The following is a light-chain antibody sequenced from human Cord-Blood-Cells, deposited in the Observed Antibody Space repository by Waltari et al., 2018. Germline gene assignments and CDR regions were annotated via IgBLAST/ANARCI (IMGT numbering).Light chain of an antibody. V-gene: IGKV3-11*01. Sequence: ELVLTQSPATLSMCPGERATLSCRASQSVSSYLAWYQQKPGQAPRLLIYDASNRATGIPARFSGSGSGTDFTLTISSLEPEDFAVYYCQQRSNWWTFGQGTKVEIK. CDR1: QSVSSY. J-gene: IGKJ1*01. CDR2: DAS. CDR3: QQRSNWWT.